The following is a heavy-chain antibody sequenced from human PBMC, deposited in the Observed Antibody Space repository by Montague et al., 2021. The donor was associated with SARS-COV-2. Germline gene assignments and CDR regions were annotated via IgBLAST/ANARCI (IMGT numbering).Heavy chain of an antibody. CDR1: GYSFTSYW. D-gene: IGHD6-13*01. CDR2: LDPSDSYT. J-gene: IGHJ4*02. CDR3: SRRSYSSSWYDY. V-gene: IGHV5-10-1*01. Sequence: QSGAEVKKPGESLRISCKGSGYSFTSYWISWVHQMPGKGLEWMGRLDPSDSYTNYSPPFQGHVTISADKSISTAYLQWSSLKASDTATYSCSRRSYSSSWYDYWGQGTLVTVSS.